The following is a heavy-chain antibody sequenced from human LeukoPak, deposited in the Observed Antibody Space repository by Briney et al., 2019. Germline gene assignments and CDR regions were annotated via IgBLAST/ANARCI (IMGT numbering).Heavy chain of an antibody. D-gene: IGHD6-19*01. J-gene: IGHJ6*03. CDR2: ISSSSSYI. CDR1: GFTFSSYT. V-gene: IGHV3-21*01. Sequence: GGSLRLSCAASGFTFSSYTMNWVRQAPGKGLEWVSSISSSSSYIFYADSVKGRFTISRDNAKNSLYLQMNSLRAEDTAVYYCARDNKSSGWYYYYYYMDVWGKGTTVTVSS. CDR3: ARDNKSSGWYYYYYYMDV.